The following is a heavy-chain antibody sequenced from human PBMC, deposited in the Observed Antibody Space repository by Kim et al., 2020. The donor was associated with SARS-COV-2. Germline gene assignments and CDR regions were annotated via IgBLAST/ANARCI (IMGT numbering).Heavy chain of an antibody. J-gene: IGHJ3*01. Sequence: GESLKISCQGLRYSFGDYLLGLVRQVPGKCLELFALIYPDYSYTKYSPPFHGHVTISVATSVSTAFLQWDSLKTSDTAMYFCARQTTVTHDAFDVWGQGTMVTVSS. CDR3: ARQTTVTHDAFDV. CDR2: IYPDYSYT. V-gene: IGHV5-51*01. D-gene: IGHD4-17*01. CDR1: RYSFGDYL.